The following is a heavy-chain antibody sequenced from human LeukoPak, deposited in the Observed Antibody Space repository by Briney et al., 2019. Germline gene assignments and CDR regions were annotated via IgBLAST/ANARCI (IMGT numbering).Heavy chain of an antibody. CDR1: GFTFSSYA. V-gene: IGHV3-23*01. D-gene: IGHD3-10*01. CDR2: ISGNGGNT. J-gene: IGHJ4*02. Sequence: GGSLRLSCAASGFTFSSYAMNSVRQAPGKGLEWVSAISGNGGNTYYADSVKGRFTISRDNSMNTLFLQINSLRAEDTAVYYCANDYRSGSFHDFWGQGTLVTVSS. CDR3: ANDYRSGSFHDF.